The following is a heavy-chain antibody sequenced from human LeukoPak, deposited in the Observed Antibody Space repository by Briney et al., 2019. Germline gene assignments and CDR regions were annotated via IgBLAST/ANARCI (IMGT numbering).Heavy chain of an antibody. CDR2: IYSGGST. CDR1: GFTVSSNY. V-gene: IGHV3-66*02. Sequence: GGSLRLSCAVSGFTVSSNYMSWVRQAPGKGLEWVSVIYSGGSTFYADSVKGRFTISKDNSKNTLYLQMNSLRAEDTAVYYCAREVHLDYWGQGTLVTVSS. J-gene: IGHJ4*02. CDR3: AREVHLDY.